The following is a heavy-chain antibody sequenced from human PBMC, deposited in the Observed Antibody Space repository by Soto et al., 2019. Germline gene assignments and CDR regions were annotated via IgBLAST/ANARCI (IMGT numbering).Heavy chain of an antibody. CDR1: GFTFSSYG. CDR2: ISSSATYI. J-gene: IGHJ4*02. Sequence: PGGSLRLSCAASGFTFSSYGMNWVRQAPGKGLEWVSTISSSATYIYYADSVKGRFTVSRDNAKNSVYLEMNSLSAEDTALYYCARESEDLTSNFDYWGQGTLVTVSS. V-gene: IGHV3-21*01. CDR3: ARESEDLTSNFDY.